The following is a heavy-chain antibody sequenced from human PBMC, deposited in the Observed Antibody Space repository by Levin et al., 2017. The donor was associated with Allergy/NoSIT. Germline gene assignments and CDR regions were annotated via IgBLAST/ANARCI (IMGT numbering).Heavy chain of an antibody. CDR3: ARNPHSSSWYVDY. V-gene: IGHV4-39*01. CDR1: GGSISSSSYY. Sequence: PSETLSLTCTVSGGSISSSSYYWGWIRQPPGKGLEWIGSIYYSGSTYYNPSLKSRVTISVDTSKNQFSLKLSSVTAADTAVYYCARNPHSSSWYVDYWGQGTLVTVSS. CDR2: IYYSGST. D-gene: IGHD6-13*01. J-gene: IGHJ4*02.